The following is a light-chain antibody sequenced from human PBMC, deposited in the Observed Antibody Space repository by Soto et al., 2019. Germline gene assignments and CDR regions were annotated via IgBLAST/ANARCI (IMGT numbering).Light chain of an antibody. CDR3: ASFRSGTILV. CDR2: EVN. Sequence: QAVLTQPVTASASPGEPAAISSTRPRRDIGDSNFISWYQHSPGKAPRLLIYEVNNRPSGVSKRFSGSKAGNTASLTISGLLDDDEADYFCASFRSGTILVFGSGTKVTVL. J-gene: IGLJ1*01. V-gene: IGLV2-14*01. CDR1: RRDIGDSNF.